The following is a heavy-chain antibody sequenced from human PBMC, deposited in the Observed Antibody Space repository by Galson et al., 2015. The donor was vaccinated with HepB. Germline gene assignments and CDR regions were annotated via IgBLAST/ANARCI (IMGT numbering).Heavy chain of an antibody. V-gene: IGHV6-1*01. Sequence: CAISGDSVSNKSGAWNWIRQSPSRGLEWLGRTYYRSKWHNDYALSVKSRITINPGTSKNQFSLQLNSVTPEDTAVYYCTSLNGDYWGQGTRVTVSS. CDR2: TYYRSKWHN. CDR1: GDSVSNKSGA. D-gene: IGHD2-8*01. CDR3: TSLNGDY. J-gene: IGHJ4*02.